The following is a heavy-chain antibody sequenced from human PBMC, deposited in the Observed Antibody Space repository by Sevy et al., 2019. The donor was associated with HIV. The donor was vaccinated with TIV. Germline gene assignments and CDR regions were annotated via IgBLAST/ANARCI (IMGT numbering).Heavy chain of an antibody. CDR3: ARNGARETLSFKYYYGMDV. CDR1: GYTFLNYG. CDR2: ISPYNGNT. D-gene: IGHD3-10*01. J-gene: IGHJ6*02. Sequence: ASVKVSCKASGYTFLNYGISWVRQAPGQGLEWMGWISPYNGNTKYAQKLRGRVTMTTDTSTSTAYMEVRSLRSDETAVYYCARNGARETLSFKYYYGMDVWGQGTTVTVSS. V-gene: IGHV1-18*01.